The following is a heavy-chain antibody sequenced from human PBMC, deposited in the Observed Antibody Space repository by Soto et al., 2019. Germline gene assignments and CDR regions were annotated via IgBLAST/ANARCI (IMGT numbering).Heavy chain of an antibody. CDR3: ARGYYDILTGRTNNYYYYGMDV. CDR1: GGSFSGYY. V-gene: IGHV4-34*01. D-gene: IGHD3-9*01. Sequence: PSETLSLTCAVYGGSFSGYYWSWIRQPPGKGLEWIGEINHSGSTNYNPSLRSRVTISVDTSKNQFSLKLSSVTAADTAVYYCARGYYDILTGRTNNYYYYGMDVWGQGTTVTVSS. CDR2: INHSGST. J-gene: IGHJ6*02.